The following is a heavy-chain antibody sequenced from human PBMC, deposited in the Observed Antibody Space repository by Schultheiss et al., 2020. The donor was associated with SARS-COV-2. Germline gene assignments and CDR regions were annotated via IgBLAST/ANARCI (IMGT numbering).Heavy chain of an antibody. CDR1: GFTFSYYY. Sequence: GGSLRLSCAASGFTFSYYYMSGVRQAPGKGLEWVSGISWNSGSIGYADSVKGRFTISRDNSNNTLYLQMNSLRAEDTAVYSCARDCASAYTYANAEVGFDYWGQGTLVTVSS. D-gene: IGHD5-18*01. V-gene: IGHV3-23*01. CDR3: ARDCASAYTYANAEVGFDY. CDR2: ISWNSGSI. J-gene: IGHJ4*02.